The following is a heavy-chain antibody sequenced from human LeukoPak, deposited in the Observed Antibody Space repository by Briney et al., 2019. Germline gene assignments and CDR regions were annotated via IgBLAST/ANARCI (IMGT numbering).Heavy chain of an antibody. Sequence: GRSLRPSCAASGFTFSSYSMNWVRQAPGTGLEWVGRIKRKTDGGTTDYAAPVKGRFTIARDDSKNTLYLEMNSLETEDTAVYYCTVWYVRGYFDYWGQGTLVTVSS. CDR3: TVWYVRGYFDY. CDR1: GFTFSSYS. CDR2: IKRKTDGGTT. V-gene: IGHV3-15*01. D-gene: IGHD3-16*01. J-gene: IGHJ4*02.